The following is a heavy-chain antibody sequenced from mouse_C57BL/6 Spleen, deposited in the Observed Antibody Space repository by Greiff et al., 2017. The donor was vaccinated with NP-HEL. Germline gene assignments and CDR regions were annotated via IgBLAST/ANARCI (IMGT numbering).Heavy chain of an antibody. D-gene: IGHD3-3*01. CDR2: ISDGGSYT. CDR1: GFTFSSYA. J-gene: IGHJ2*01. Sequence: DVQLVESGGGLVKPGGSLKLSCAASGFTFSSYAMSWVRQTPEKRLEWVATISDGGSYTYSPDNVKGRFTISRDNAKNNLYLQMSHLKSEDTAMYYCARDSGDSNFFDYWGQGTTLTVSS. CDR3: ARDSGDSNFFDY. V-gene: IGHV5-4*01.